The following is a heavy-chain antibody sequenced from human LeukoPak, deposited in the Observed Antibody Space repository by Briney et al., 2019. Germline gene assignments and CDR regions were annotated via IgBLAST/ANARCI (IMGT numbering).Heavy chain of an antibody. Sequence: GGSLRLSCAASGFTFSSYWMSWVRQAPGKGLEWVANIKQDGSEKYYVDSVKGRFTISRDNAKNSLYLQMNSLRAEDTAVYYCARMIDGLRFLEGPEGYFDYWGQGTLVTVSS. D-gene: IGHD3-3*01. J-gene: IGHJ4*02. CDR1: GFTFSSYW. V-gene: IGHV3-7*01. CDR3: ARMIDGLRFLEGPEGYFDY. CDR2: IKQDGSEK.